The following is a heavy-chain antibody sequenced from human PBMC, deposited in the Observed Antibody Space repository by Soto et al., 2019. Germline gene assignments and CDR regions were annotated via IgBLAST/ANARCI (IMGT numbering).Heavy chain of an antibody. J-gene: IGHJ4*02. CDR1: GFTFSSYA. Sequence: VQLLESGGGLVQPGGSLRLACEVSGFTFSSYAMSWVRQAPGKGPEWVAVISGTGVSSHYADSVKGRFTISRDNAKNTLNLEMNSLRAEDTAVYYCAKPRLVAGLIKYVDFASWGQGTLVTVSS. V-gene: IGHV3-23*01. CDR3: AKPRLVAGLIKYVDFAS. CDR2: ISGTGVSS. D-gene: IGHD6-19*01.